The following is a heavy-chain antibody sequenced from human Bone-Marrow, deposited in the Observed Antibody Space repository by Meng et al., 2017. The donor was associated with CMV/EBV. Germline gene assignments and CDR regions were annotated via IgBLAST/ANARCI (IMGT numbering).Heavy chain of an antibody. Sequence: CTGSGLALSTEGMSWVRQAPGKWMEWVSGISDSGGTTYDEGSVKGRFTISRDNAKNMVYLDMNSLRAEDTAVYYCARAAESPWPMFDYWGQGTLVTVSS. CDR3: ARAAESPWPMFDY. V-gene: IGHV3-23*01. CDR2: ISDSGGTT. J-gene: IGHJ4*02. CDR1: GLALSTEG.